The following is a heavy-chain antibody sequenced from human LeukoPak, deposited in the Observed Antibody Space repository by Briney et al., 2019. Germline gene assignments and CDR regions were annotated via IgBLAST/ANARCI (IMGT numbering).Heavy chain of an antibody. CDR3: AVSFDF. D-gene: IGHD5/OR15-5a*01. Sequence: PSETLSLTCAVSGGSISSSNWWSWVRQAPGKGLEWVSYISSSSGTTYYADSVKGRFTISRDNAKNSLYLQMNRLRAEDTAVYFCAVSFDFWGQGTLVTVSS. J-gene: IGHJ4*02. V-gene: IGHV3-48*01. CDR1: GGSISSSN. CDR2: ISSSSGTT.